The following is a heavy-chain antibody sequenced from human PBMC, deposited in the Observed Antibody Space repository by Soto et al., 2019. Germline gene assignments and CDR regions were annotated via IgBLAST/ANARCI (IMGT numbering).Heavy chain of an antibody. J-gene: IGHJ6*02. D-gene: IGHD3-10*01. CDR1: GGSMISSTSY. CDR2: IYYSGTT. V-gene: IGHV4-39*01. CDR3: ARRGGSNYERGMDV. Sequence: QLQLQESGPGLVKPSETLSLTCTVSGGSMISSTSYWGWIRQSPGKGLEWLASIYYSGTTYYNPSLESRLTASIDTSKKKFSLKLKSVTAADTAVYYCARRGGSNYERGMDVWGQGTTVTVSS.